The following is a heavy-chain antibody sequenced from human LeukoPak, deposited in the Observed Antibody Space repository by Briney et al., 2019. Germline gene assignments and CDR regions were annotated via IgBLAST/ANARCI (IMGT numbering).Heavy chain of an antibody. CDR3: ARDSSSWYGMTY. V-gene: IGHV4-34*01. CDR1: GGSISSYY. J-gene: IGHJ4*02. Sequence: SETLSLTCTVSGGSISSYYWSWIRQPPGKGLEWIGEINHSGSTNYNPSLKSRVTISVDTSKNQFSLKLSSVTAADTAVYYCARDSSSWYGMTYWGQGTLVTVSS. D-gene: IGHD6-13*01. CDR2: INHSGST.